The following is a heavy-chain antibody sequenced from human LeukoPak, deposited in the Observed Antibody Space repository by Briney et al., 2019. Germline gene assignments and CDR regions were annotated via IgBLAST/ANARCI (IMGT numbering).Heavy chain of an antibody. V-gene: IGHV3-30*04. CDR3: ARVGIQLCVDY. D-gene: IGHD5-18*01. Sequence: GGSLRLSCAASGFTFSSYAMHWVRQAPGKGLEWVAVISYDGSNKYYADSVKGRFTISRDNSKNTLYLQMNSLRAEDTAVYYCARVGIQLCVDYWGQGTLVTVSS. CDR2: ISYDGSNK. CDR1: GFTFSSYA. J-gene: IGHJ4*02.